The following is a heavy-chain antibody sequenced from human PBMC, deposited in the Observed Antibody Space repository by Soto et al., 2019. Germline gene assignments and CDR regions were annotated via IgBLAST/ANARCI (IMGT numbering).Heavy chain of an antibody. D-gene: IGHD2-15*01. Sequence: GGSLRLSCAASGFTFSTYAMAWVRQAPGKGLEWVSYISSSSSTIYYADSVKGRFTISRDNAKNSLYLQMNSLRAEDTAVYYCARDKGRSPLDYWGQGTLVTVSS. CDR1: GFTFSTYA. CDR2: ISSSSSTI. CDR3: ARDKGRSPLDY. V-gene: IGHV3-48*01. J-gene: IGHJ4*02.